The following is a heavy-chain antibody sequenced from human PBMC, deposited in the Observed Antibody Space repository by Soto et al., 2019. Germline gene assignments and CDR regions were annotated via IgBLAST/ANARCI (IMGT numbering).Heavy chain of an antibody. J-gene: IGHJ4*02. CDR3: ARGLRSVLDY. D-gene: IGHD6-6*01. V-gene: IGHV3-33*01. Sequence: GGSLRLSCVASGFIFSNFGMHWVRQAPGKGLEWVAVISSDEKIRQYADSVRGRFAISRDNSKNTLYLQMTSLRAEDTAIYYCARGLRSVLDYWGQGTLVTVSS. CDR2: ISSDEKIR. CDR1: GFIFSNFG.